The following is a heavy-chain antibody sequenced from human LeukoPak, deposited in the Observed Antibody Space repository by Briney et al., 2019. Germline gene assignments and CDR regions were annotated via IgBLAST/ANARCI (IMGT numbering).Heavy chain of an antibody. CDR2: IYYSGST. D-gene: IGHD1-14*01. CDR1: GGSISSYY. J-gene: IGHJ4*02. Sequence: SETLSLTGTVSGGSISSYYWSWIRQPPGKGLEWIGYIYYSGSTNYNPSLKSRVTISVDTSKNQFSLKLSSVTAADTAVYYCARDSLAGNVDYWGQGTLVTVSS. V-gene: IGHV4-59*01. CDR3: ARDSLAGNVDY.